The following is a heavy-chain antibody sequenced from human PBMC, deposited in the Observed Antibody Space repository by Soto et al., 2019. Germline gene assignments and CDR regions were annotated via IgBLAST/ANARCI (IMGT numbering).Heavy chain of an antibody. CDR3: ASLYSSAWARDY. J-gene: IGHJ4*02. CDR1: GFTFSSYW. D-gene: IGHD6-19*01. V-gene: IGHV3-74*01. Sequence: EVQLVESGGGLVQPGGSLRLSCAASGFTFSSYWMHWVRQAPGKGLVWVSRISSDGSTTNYADSVKGRFTISRDNAKNTLYLQMYNLRAEDTAVYYCASLYSSAWARDYWGQGTLVTVSS. CDR2: ISSDGSTT.